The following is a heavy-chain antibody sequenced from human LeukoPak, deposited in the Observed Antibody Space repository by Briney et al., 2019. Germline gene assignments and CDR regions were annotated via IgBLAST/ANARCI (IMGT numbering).Heavy chain of an antibody. V-gene: IGHV3-7*01. Sequence: GGSLRLSCAASVFTFSSYCMSWVRQAPGKGLEWVANIKQDGSEKYYVDSVKGRFTISRDNAKNSLYLQMHSLRAEDTAVYYCAGGGVIFDYWGQGTLVTVSS. CDR3: AGGGVIFDY. D-gene: IGHD2-8*02. CDR1: VFTFSSYC. CDR2: IKQDGSEK. J-gene: IGHJ4*02.